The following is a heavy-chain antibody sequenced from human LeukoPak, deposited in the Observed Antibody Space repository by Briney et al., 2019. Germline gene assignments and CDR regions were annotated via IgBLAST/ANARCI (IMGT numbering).Heavy chain of an antibody. V-gene: IGHV1-18*01. CDR1: GYPFTSYG. CDR2: INPYNGGT. J-gene: IGHJ4*02. CDR3: ARLAEHKLQSYFDY. D-gene: IGHD1-26*01. Sequence: GASVKVSCKTSGYPFTSYGIAWARQAPGHGLEWMGWINPYNGGTNYAQNVQGRVTLTTDTSTGTASMELRSLTSDDAAVYYCARLAEHKLQSYFDYWGQGSLVTVSS.